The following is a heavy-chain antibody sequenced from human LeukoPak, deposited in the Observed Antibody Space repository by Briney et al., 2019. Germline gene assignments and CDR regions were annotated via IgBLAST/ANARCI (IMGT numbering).Heavy chain of an antibody. CDR1: GGSISSYY. D-gene: IGHD3-16*02. J-gene: IGHJ6*03. V-gene: IGHV4-59*01. CDR3: ARGRRPYDYVWGSYRYRDYYYYYMDV. CDR2: IYYSGST. Sequence: KPSETLSLTCTVSGGSISSYYWSWIRQPPGKGLEWIGYIYYSGSTNYNPSLKSRVTISVDTSKNQFSLKLSSVTAADTAVYYCARGRRPYDYVWGSYRYRDYYYYYMDVWGKGTTVTVSS.